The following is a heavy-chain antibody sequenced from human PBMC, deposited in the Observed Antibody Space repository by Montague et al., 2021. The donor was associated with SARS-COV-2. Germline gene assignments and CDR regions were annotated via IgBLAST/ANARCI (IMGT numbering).Heavy chain of an antibody. Sequence: SETLSLTCTVSGGSISSYYWSWIRQPPGKGLEWIGYIYYSGSTNYNPSLTRQVPISVDTSKNQFSLKLSPVTAAATAAYYCARAPVAHITIFVVVTSFDYWGQGTLVTVAS. J-gene: IGHJ4*02. CDR2: IYYSGST. CDR1: GGSISSYY. CDR3: ARAPVAHITIFVVVTSFDY. D-gene: IGHD3-3*01. V-gene: IGHV4-59*01.